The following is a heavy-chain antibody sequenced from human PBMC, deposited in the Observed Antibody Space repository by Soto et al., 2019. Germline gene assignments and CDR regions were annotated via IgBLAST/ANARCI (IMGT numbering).Heavy chain of an antibody. D-gene: IGHD5-18*01. V-gene: IGHV1-24*01. Sequence: ASVKVSCKVSGYTLTKLSMHWVRQAPGKGLEWMGGFDPEDGETIYAQKFQGRVTMTEDTSTDTAYMELSSLRSEDTAVYYCATGNRGDTAMVTSFDYWGQGTLVTVSS. CDR3: ATGNRGDTAMVTSFDY. J-gene: IGHJ4*02. CDR1: GYTLTKLS. CDR2: FDPEDGET.